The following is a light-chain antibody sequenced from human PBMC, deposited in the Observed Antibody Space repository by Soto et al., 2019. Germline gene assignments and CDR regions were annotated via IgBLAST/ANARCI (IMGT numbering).Light chain of an antibody. V-gene: IGKV3-20*01. CDR2: GAS. CDR3: QLYGSSGT. Sequence: EIVLTQSPATLSLSPGERATLSCRASQSVSNNYLAWYQQKPGQAPRLLIYGASNRATGFPGRFSGSGSGRGFTLTISRLEPEDFAVYCGQLYGSSGTLGQGTKVEIK. J-gene: IGKJ1*01. CDR1: QSVSNNY.